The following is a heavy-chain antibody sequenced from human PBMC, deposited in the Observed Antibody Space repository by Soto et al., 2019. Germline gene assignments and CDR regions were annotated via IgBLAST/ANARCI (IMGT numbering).Heavy chain of an antibody. D-gene: IGHD1-1*01. J-gene: IGHJ6*04. CDR2: VHPNSGGT. Sequence: QVHLVQSGAEVKQPGASVKVSCKASGYTFSVYHMHWVRQAPGQGLEWMGWVHPNSGGTNYAQSFEGRVTMTRDTSINTAYMELGRLTSDDTAVYYCATDLQRGMDVWGEGTTVTVSS. V-gene: IGHV1-2*02. CDR1: GYTFSVYH. CDR3: ATDLQRGMDV.